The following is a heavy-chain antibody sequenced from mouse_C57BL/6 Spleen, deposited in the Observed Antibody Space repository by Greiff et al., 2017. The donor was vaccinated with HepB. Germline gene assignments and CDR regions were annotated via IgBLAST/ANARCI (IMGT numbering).Heavy chain of an antibody. V-gene: IGHV1-18*01. D-gene: IGHD1-1*01. CDR1: GYTFTDYN. Sequence: VQLQQSGPELVKPGASVKIPCKASGYTFTDYNMDWVKQSHGKSLEWIGDINPNNGGNIYNQKFKGKATLTVDKSSSTAYMELRSLTSEDTAVYYCARGYYGSSYWYFDVWGTGTTVTVSS. CDR2: INPNNGGN. CDR3: ARGYYGSSYWYFDV. J-gene: IGHJ1*03.